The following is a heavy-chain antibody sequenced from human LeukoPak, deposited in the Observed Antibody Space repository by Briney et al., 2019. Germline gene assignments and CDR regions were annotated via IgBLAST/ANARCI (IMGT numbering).Heavy chain of an antibody. D-gene: IGHD3-3*01. CDR3: ARGSWRGLYYDFWSGYHDNWFDP. Sequence: KTGGSLRLSCAASGFTFSSYSMNWVRQAPGKGLEWVSSISSSSSYIYYADSVKGRFTISRDNAKNSLYLQMNSLRAEDTAVYYCARGSWRGLYYDFWSGYHDNWFDPWGQGTLVTVSS. CDR1: GFTFSSYS. CDR2: ISSSSSYI. J-gene: IGHJ5*02. V-gene: IGHV3-21*01.